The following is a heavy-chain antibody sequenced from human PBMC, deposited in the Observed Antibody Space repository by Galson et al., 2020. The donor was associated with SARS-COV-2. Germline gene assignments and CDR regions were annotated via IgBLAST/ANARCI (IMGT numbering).Heavy chain of an antibody. CDR3: ARDCSGGSCYREIYYFDF. CDR1: GFTFSSSS. V-gene: IGHV3-48*02. CDR2: ISSSSTTI. Sequence: GGSLRLSCTASGFTFSSSSFSWVRQAPGKGLEWVSHISSSSTTIYYADSVKGRFTISRDNAKKSLYLQMDSLSDADTAVYYCARDCSGGSCYREIYYFDFWGQGTLVTVSS. D-gene: IGHD2-15*01. J-gene: IGHJ4*02.